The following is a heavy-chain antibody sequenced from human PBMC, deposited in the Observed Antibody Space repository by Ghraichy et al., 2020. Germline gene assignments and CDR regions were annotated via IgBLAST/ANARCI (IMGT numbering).Heavy chain of an antibody. D-gene: IGHD6-13*01. CDR2: ISSSGSTI. V-gene: IGHV3-11*01. Sequence: GSLRLSCAASGFTFSDYYLTWIRQAPGKGLEWVSYISSSGSTIYYADSVRGRFTISRDNAKKSLYLQMNSLRDEDTAVYYCARGRGQQLVNPRFDYWGQGTLVTVSS. CDR3: ARGRGQQLVNPRFDY. CDR1: GFTFSDYY. J-gene: IGHJ4*02.